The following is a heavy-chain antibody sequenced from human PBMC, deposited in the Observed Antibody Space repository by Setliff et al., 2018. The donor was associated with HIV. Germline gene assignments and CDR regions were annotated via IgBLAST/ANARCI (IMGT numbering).Heavy chain of an antibody. Sequence: GASVKVSCKTAGYTFTGHFIHWVRQAPGQGLEWMGWIYPNTGGTNYAQKLQGRVTMTRDTSISTAYMELNRLRSEDTALYYCAILPSLVMVVPLDFWGQGPLVTVSS. D-gene: IGHD2-21*01. CDR2: IYPNTGGT. CDR1: GYTFTGHF. CDR3: AILPSLVMVVPLDF. J-gene: IGHJ4*02. V-gene: IGHV1-2*02.